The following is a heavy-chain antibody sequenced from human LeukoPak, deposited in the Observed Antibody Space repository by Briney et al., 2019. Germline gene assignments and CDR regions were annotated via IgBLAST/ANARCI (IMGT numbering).Heavy chain of an antibody. CDR2: ISYDGSNK. CDR3: AKSFNLRYFDPRDAFDM. CDR1: GFTFSSYG. V-gene: IGHV3-30*18. J-gene: IGHJ3*02. Sequence: GRSLRLSCAASGFTFSSYGMHWVRQAPGKGLEWVAVISYDGSNKHYADSVKGRFTISRDNSKNTLYVQMNSLRVEDTAVYYCAKSFNLRYFDPRDAFDMWGQGTMVTVSS. D-gene: IGHD3-9*01.